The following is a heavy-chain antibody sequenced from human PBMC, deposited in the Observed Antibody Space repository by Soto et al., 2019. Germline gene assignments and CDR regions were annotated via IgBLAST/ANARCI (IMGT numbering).Heavy chain of an antibody. CDR2: IYYSGPT. V-gene: IGHV4-30-4*01. J-gene: IGHJ6*02. D-gene: IGHD2-15*01. Sequence: QVQLQESGPGPVKPSQTLSLTCTVSGGSTSSGDYYWRWIRQPPGKGLEWIGYIYYSGPTYYNPSLKSRVPISVDTSKNQFSLKLNSVTAADTAVYYCARYGGYSLDVWGQGTTVTVSS. CDR3: ARYGGYSLDV. CDR1: GGSTSSGDYY.